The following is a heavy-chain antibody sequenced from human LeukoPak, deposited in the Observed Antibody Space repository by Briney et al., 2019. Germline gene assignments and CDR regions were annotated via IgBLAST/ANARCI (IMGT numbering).Heavy chain of an antibody. CDR2: FCGSGGST. CDR1: GFTFRSYA. CDR3: AKIFDY. J-gene: IGHJ4*02. Sequence: GSLRLSCAASGFTFRSYAMSWVRQAPGKGLEWVSAFCGSGGSTYYADSVKGRFTIPRENSKNTLNLQMNSLRAGDTAVYYCAKIFDYWGQGTLVTVSS. V-gene: IGHV3-23*01.